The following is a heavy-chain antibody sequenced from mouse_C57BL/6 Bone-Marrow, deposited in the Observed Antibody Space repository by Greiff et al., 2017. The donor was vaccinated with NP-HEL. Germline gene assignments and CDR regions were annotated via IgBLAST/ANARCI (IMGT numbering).Heavy chain of an antibody. Sequence: EVKLMESGGGLVQPGGSMKLSCVASGFTFSNYWMNWVRQSPEKGLEWVAQIRLKSDNYATHYAESVRGRFTISRVDSKSSVYLQMNNLRAEYTGIYYCTVPYDYEDWYFDVWGTGTTVTVSS. J-gene: IGHJ1*03. CDR3: TVPYDYEDWYFDV. CDR1: GFTFSNYW. CDR2: IRLKSDNYAT. V-gene: IGHV6-3*01. D-gene: IGHD2-4*01.